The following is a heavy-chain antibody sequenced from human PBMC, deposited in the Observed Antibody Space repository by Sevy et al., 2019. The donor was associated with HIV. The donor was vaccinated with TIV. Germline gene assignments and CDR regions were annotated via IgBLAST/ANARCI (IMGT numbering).Heavy chain of an antibody. Sequence: GESLKISCAASGFSFSEHTMNWVRQAPGKGLEWVSSITRTSRYIYYADSMEGRTSISRDNAKNSLYLQMNSLGAEDTAVYYCAREPNSSSMYDAFDIWGQGTMVTVSS. V-gene: IGHV3-21*01. J-gene: IGHJ3*02. CDR1: GFSFSEHT. CDR3: AREPNSSSMYDAFDI. D-gene: IGHD2-2*01. CDR2: ITRTSRYI.